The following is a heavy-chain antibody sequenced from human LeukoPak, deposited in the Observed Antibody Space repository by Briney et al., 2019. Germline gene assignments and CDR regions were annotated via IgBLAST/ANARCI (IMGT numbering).Heavy chain of an antibody. CDR2: IKQDGSEK. J-gene: IGHJ4*02. CDR3: ARDAHRYYYDSSGCDY. V-gene: IGHV3-7*01. D-gene: IGHD3-22*01. Sequence: GGSLRLSCAASGFTFSSYWMSWVRQAPGKGLEWVANIKQDGSEKYYVDSVKGRFTISRDNAKNSLYLQMNSLRAEDTAVYYCARDAHRYYYDSSGCDYWGQGTLVTVSS. CDR1: GFTFSSYW.